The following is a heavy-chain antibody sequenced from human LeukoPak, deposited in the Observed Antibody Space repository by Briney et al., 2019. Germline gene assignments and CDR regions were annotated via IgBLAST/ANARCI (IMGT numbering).Heavy chain of an antibody. Sequence: SQTLSLTCAISGDSVSSNSAACNWIRQSPSRGLEWLGRTYYRSKWYNDYAVAVKSRITINPDTSKNQFSLQLNSVTPEDTAVYYCARDRFTMVRGVNLYYYGMDVWGQGTTVTVSS. CDR1: GDSVSSNSAA. V-gene: IGHV6-1*01. D-gene: IGHD3-10*01. CDR2: TYYRSKWYN. J-gene: IGHJ6*02. CDR3: ARDRFTMVRGVNLYYYGMDV.